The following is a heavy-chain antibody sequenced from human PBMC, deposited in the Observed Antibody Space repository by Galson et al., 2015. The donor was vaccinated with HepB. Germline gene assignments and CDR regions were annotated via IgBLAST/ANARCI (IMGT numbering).Heavy chain of an antibody. V-gene: IGHV7-4-1*02. CDR2: INTNTGNP. Sequence: SVKVSCKASGYTFTSYAMNWVRQAPGQGLEWMGWINTNTGNPTYAQGFTGRFVFSLDTSVSTAYLQISSLKAEDTAVYYCARDVHLQWLEDNWFDPWGQGTLVTVSS. J-gene: IGHJ5*02. D-gene: IGHD6-19*01. CDR1: GYTFTSYA. CDR3: ARDVHLQWLEDNWFDP.